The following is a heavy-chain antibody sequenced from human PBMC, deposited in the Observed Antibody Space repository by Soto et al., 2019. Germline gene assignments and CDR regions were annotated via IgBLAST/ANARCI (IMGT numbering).Heavy chain of an antibody. Sequence: GGSLRLSCAASGFTFSSYSMNWVRQAPGKGLEWVSYISSSSSTIYYADSVKGRFTISRDNAKNSLYLQMNSLRDEDTAVYYCAMMGATTRQGTNDYWGQGTLVTVSS. CDR2: ISSSSSTI. CDR1: GFTFSSYS. V-gene: IGHV3-48*02. CDR3: AMMGATTRQGTNDY. D-gene: IGHD1-26*01. J-gene: IGHJ4*02.